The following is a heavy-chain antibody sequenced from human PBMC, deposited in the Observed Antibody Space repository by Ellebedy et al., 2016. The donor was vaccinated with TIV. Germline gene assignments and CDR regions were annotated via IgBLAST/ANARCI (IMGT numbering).Heavy chain of an antibody. Sequence: GESLKISCAASGFSFSNYWMTWVRQAPDKGLEWVAVIWYDGSIKYLADSVKGRFTISRDNFNNTLYLQMNSLRAEDTAVYWCASWDFDYWGQGTLVTVSS. V-gene: IGHV3-33*08. CDR3: ASWDFDY. CDR2: IWYDGSIK. J-gene: IGHJ4*02. CDR1: GFSFSNYW. D-gene: IGHD7-27*01.